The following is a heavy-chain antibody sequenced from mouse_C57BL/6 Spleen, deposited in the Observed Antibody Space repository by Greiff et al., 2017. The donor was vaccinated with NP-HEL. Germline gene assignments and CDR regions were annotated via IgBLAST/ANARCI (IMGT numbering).Heavy chain of an antibody. D-gene: IGHD1-1*01. Sequence: EVKLMESGPGLVKPSQSLSLTCSVTGYSITSGYYWNWIRQFPGNKLEWMGYISYDGSNNYNPSLKNRISITRDTSKNQFFLKLNSVTTEDTATYYCARRGGFITTVVEDAMDYWGQGTSVTVSS. CDR1: GYSITSGYY. CDR2: ISYDGSN. CDR3: ARRGGFITTVVEDAMDY. J-gene: IGHJ4*01. V-gene: IGHV3-6*01.